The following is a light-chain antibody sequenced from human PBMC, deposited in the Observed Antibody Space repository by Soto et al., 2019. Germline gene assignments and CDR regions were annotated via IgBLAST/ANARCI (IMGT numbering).Light chain of an antibody. J-gene: IGKJ1*01. CDR3: QQYESSVT. CDR2: GAS. Sequence: EIVLTQSPGSLSLSPGERATLSCRASQSISSTFFAWYQQKAGQAPGLLIYGASSRATGIHDRFTGSGSETDVTLTISRVEPEEFAVYFCQQYESSVTFGEGTKVEV. V-gene: IGKV3-20*01. CDR1: QSISSTF.